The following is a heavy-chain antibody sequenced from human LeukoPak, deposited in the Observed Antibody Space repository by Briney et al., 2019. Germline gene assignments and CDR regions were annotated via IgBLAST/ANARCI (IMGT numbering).Heavy chain of an antibody. D-gene: IGHD6-13*01. V-gene: IGHV4-34*01. J-gene: IGHJ3*02. CDR1: GGSFSGYY. CDR3: ARGGIAAAGDAFDI. Sequence: SETLSLTCGVFGGSFSGYYWSWIRQPPGKGLEWIGEINHSGSTNYNPSLKSRVTISVDTSKNQFSLKLSSVTAADTAVYYCARGGIAAAGDAFDIWGQGTMVTVSS. CDR2: INHSGST.